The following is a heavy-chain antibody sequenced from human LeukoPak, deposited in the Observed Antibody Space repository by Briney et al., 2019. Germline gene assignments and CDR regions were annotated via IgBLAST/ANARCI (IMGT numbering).Heavy chain of an antibody. J-gene: IGHJ4*02. Sequence: TGGSLRLSCAASGFTVSSNYMSWVRQAPGKGLEWVSIIYSGGSTYYADSVKGRFTISRDNSKNALYLQMNSLRAEDTAVYYCASRSGYYTYYFDYWGQGTLVTVSS. CDR3: ASRSGYYTYYFDY. CDR1: GFTVSSNY. D-gene: IGHD3-22*01. V-gene: IGHV3-53*01. CDR2: IYSGGST.